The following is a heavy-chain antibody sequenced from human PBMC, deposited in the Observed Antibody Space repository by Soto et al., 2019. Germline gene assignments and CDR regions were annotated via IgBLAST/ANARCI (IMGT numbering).Heavy chain of an antibody. CDR2: IYYSGST. D-gene: IGHD5-12*01. V-gene: IGHV4-61*08. CDR1: GGSISSGGYS. CDR3: AREGNLGRWLQPLDF. J-gene: IGHJ4*02. Sequence: LSLTCTVSGGSISSGGYSWSWIRQPPGKGLEWIGNIYYSGSTYYNPSLKSRVTISVDRSKNQFSLKLSSVTAADTAVYFCAREGNLGRWLQPLDFWGQGTLVTVSS.